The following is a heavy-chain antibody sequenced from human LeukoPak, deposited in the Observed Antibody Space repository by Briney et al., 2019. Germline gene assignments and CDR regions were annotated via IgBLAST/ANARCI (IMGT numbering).Heavy chain of an antibody. Sequence: ASVTVSCMASGYTFTSYYMHWVRQAPGQGLEWMGIINPSGGSTSYAQKFQGRVTMTRDTSTSTVYMELSSLRSEDTAVYYCARGSSRHDAFDIWGQGTMVTVSS. V-gene: IGHV1-46*01. CDR1: GYTFTSYY. J-gene: IGHJ3*02. CDR3: ARGSSRHDAFDI. D-gene: IGHD6-13*01. CDR2: INPSGGST.